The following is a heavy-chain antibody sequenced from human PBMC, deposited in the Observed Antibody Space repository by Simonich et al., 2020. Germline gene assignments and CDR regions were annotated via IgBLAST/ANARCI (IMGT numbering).Heavy chain of an antibody. D-gene: IGHD2-21*01. J-gene: IGHJ3*02. Sequence: QVQLVQSGAEVKKPGASVKVSCTASGYTFTGYYMHWVRQAPGQGLEWMGWINPNRGGTNYAQKFQGRVTMTRDTAISTAYMELSRLRSDDTAVYYCARNGLVGILKAFDIWGQGTMVTVSS. CDR2: INPNRGGT. CDR1: GYTFTGYY. CDR3: ARNGLVGILKAFDI. V-gene: IGHV1-2*02.